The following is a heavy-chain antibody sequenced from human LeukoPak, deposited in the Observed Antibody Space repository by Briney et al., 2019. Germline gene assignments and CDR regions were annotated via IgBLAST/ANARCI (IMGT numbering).Heavy chain of an antibody. J-gene: IGHJ6*03. CDR3: AREKGSSGWTSYYYYYMDV. V-gene: IGHV4-61*02. Sequence: SETLSLTCTVSGGSISSGSYYWSWIRQPAGKGLEWIGRIYTSGSTNYNPSLKRRVTISVDTSKNQFSLKLSSVTAADTAVYYCAREKGSSGWTSYYYYYMDVWGKGTTVTVSS. D-gene: IGHD6-19*01. CDR2: IYTSGST. CDR1: GGSISSGSYY.